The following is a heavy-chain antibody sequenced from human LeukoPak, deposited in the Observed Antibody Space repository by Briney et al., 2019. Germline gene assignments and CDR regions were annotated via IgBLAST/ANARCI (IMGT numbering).Heavy chain of an antibody. CDR2: IYTSGST. Sequence: SETLSLTCTVSVGSISSYYWSWIRQPAGKGLEWIGRIYTSGSTNYNPSLKSRVTMSVDTSKNQYSLKLSSVTAADTAVYYCGRSGYYWYFDLWGRGTLVTVSS. D-gene: IGHD3-22*01. V-gene: IGHV4-4*07. CDR3: GRSGYYWYFDL. CDR1: VGSISSYY. J-gene: IGHJ2*01.